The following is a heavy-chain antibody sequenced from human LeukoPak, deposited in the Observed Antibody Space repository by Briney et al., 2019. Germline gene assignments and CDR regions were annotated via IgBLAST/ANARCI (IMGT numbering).Heavy chain of an antibody. D-gene: IGHD3-9*01. J-gene: IGHJ4*02. CDR3: ARDALIRYFDWLLPYYFDY. CDR1: GGSISIYY. V-gene: IGHV4-4*07. Sequence: SETLSLTCTVSGGSISIYYWSWIRQPAGKGLEWIGRIYTSGNTHYNPSLKSRVTMSVDTSKNQFSLKLSSVTAADTAVYYCARDALIRYFDWLLPYYFDYWGQGTLVTVSS. CDR2: IYTSGNT.